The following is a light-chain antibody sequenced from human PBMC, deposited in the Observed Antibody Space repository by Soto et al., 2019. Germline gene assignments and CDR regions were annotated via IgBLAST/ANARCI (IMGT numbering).Light chain of an antibody. CDR2: GAS. CDR3: QQAIISPWR. CDR1: QSIGNA. V-gene: IGKV1-6*01. J-gene: IGKJ1*01. Sequence: TMPRYSLYPCVGDGVTICCRASQSIGNALGWYQQKPGQPPKVLIYGASNLHSGVPPRFSGSGSGTDFTLAISCLQPEDSATYCCQQAIISPWRLGQGTKVEI.